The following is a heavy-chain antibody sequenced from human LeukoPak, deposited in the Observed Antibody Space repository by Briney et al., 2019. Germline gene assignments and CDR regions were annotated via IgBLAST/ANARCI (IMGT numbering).Heavy chain of an antibody. D-gene: IGHD5-24*01. J-gene: IGHJ4*02. CDR3: AKDLRRHGYIPKAFDY. CDR2: ISGNGGST. V-gene: IGHV3-23*01. Sequence: PGGSLRLSCEASGFTFSSFAMSWVRQAPGKGLEWVSDISGNGGSTYYADSVKGRFTISRDNSKNTLYLQMNSLRAEDTAVYYCAKDLRRHGYIPKAFDYWGQGTLVTVSS. CDR1: GFTFSSFA.